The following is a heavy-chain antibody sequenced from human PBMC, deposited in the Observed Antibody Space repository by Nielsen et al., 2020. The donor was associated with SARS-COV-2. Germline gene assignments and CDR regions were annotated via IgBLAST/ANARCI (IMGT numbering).Heavy chain of an antibody. V-gene: IGHV3-9*01. CDR1: GFTFDDYA. D-gene: IGHD6-13*01. CDR3: ARVSSSWYGAPYYYYYYYMDV. Sequence: LSLTCAASGFTFDDYAMHWVRQAPGKGLEWVSGISWNSGSIGYADSVKGRFTISRDNAKNSLYLQMNSLRAEDTAVYYCARVSSSWYGAPYYYYYYYMDVWGKGTTVTVSS. J-gene: IGHJ6*03. CDR2: ISWNSGSI.